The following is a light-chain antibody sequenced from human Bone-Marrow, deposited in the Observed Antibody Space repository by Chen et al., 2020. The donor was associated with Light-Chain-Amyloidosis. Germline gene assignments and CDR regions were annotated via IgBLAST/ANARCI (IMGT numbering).Light chain of an antibody. CDR1: TSDVGAYDY. CDR2: DVS. J-gene: IGLJ2*01. V-gene: IGLV2-14*03. CDR3: SSYTSTYTVL. Sequence: QSALTQPASVSESPGQSITLSCTGTTSDVGAYDYVSWYQQHPGQAPKLIIHDVSNRPSGVSDRFSGSKSDNTASLTISGLQAEDEADYYCSSYTSTYTVLFGGGTKLTVL.